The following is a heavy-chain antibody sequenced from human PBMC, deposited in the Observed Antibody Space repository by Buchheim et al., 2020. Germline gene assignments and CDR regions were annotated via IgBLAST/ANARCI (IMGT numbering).Heavy chain of an antibody. Sequence: EVQLLESGGGLVQPGGSLRLSCAASGFTFSSYAMSWVRQAPGKGLEWVSAISGSGGSTYYADSVKGRFTISRDNSKNTRDLQMNSLRAEDTAVYYCAKGTGRVPAAINWFDPWGQGTL. J-gene: IGHJ5*02. V-gene: IGHV3-23*01. CDR2: ISGSGGST. CDR3: AKGTGRVPAAINWFDP. D-gene: IGHD2-2*01. CDR1: GFTFSSYA.